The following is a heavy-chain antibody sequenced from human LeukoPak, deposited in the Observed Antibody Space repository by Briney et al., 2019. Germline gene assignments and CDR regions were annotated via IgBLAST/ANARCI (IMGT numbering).Heavy chain of an antibody. D-gene: IGHD3-3*01. CDR2: IWYDGSNK. Sequence: GGSLRLSCAASGFTFSSYGMHWVRQAPGKGLEWVAVIWYDGSNKYYADSVKGRFTISRDNSKNTLYLQMNSLRAEDTAVYYCAKGYGFLELCLDYWGRGTLVTVSS. CDR3: AKGYGFLELCLDY. V-gene: IGHV3-33*06. CDR1: GFTFSSYG. J-gene: IGHJ4*02.